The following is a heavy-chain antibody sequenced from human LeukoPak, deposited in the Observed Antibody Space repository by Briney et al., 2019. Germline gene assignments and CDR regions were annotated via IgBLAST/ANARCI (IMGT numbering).Heavy chain of an antibody. Sequence: ASVKVSCKASGYTFTSYGISWVRQAPGQGLEWMGWISAYNGNTNYAQKLQGRVTMTTDTSTSTAYMELRSLRSDDTAVYYCARDTYCSSTSCHSVWYYYGMDVWGQGTTVTVSS. CDR3: ARDTYCSSTSCHSVWYYYGMDV. J-gene: IGHJ6*02. CDR2: ISAYNGNT. D-gene: IGHD2-2*02. V-gene: IGHV1-18*01. CDR1: GYTFTSYG.